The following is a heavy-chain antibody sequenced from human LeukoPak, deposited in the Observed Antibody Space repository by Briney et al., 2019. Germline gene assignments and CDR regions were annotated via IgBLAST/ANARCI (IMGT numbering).Heavy chain of an antibody. CDR2: INPSGGST. CDR1: GGTFSSYA. D-gene: IGHD2-8*01. J-gene: IGHJ4*02. V-gene: IGHV1-46*01. Sequence: ASVRVSCKASGGTFSSYAISWVRQAPGQGLEWMGIINPSGGSTSYAQKFQGRVTMTRDTSTSTVYMELSSLRSEDTAVYYCARQGYCTNGVCPDYWGQGTLVTVSS. CDR3: ARQGYCTNGVCPDY.